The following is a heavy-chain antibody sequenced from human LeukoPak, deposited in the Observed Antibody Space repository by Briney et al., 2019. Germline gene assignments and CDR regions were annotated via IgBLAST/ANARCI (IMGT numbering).Heavy chain of an antibody. CDR1: GFTFSRYA. D-gene: IGHD2-21*02. Sequence: GGSLRLSCAASGFTFSRYAMSWVRQAPGKGLEWVSGISSGGDTTYYADSAKGRFTISRDNSKNTLYLQTNSLRAEDTAIYYCAKDYLMSPAGSDSAYYYYGMDVWGQGTTVTVSS. CDR2: ISSGGDTT. V-gene: IGHV3-23*01. J-gene: IGHJ6*02. CDR3: AKDYLMSPAGSDSAYYYYGMDV.